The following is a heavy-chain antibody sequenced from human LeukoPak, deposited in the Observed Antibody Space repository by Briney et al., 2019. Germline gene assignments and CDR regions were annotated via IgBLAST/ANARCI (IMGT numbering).Heavy chain of an antibody. D-gene: IGHD3-10*01. V-gene: IGHV3-23*01. Sequence: GGSLRLSCEASGFTFSSYAMRWVRQAPGKGLEWVSAIGSGSDGATIYADSVKGRFTISRDDSKSILYLQMDSLRGEDTALYYCAKNYGSGRGVSYGMDVWGQGTTVTVSS. CDR1: GFTFSSYA. J-gene: IGHJ6*02. CDR3: AKNYGSGRGVSYGMDV. CDR2: IGSGSDGAT.